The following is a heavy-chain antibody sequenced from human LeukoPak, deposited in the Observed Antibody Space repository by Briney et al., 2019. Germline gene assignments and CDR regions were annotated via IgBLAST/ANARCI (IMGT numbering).Heavy chain of an antibody. CDR2: INPSGGST. D-gene: IGHD6-25*01. Sequence: ASVTVSFTASGYTFTSYYMHWVRQAPGQGLEWMGIINPSGGSTSYAQKFQGRVTMTRDTSTSTVYMELSSLRSEDTAVYYCVTSNNDIAAPDYWGQGTLVTVSS. CDR1: GYTFTSYY. V-gene: IGHV1-46*01. J-gene: IGHJ4*02. CDR3: VTSNNDIAAPDY.